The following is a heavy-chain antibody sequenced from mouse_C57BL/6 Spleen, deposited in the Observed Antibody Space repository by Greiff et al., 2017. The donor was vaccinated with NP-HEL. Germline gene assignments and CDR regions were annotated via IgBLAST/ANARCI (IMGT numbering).Heavy chain of an antibody. J-gene: IGHJ3*01. V-gene: IGHV2-6*01. Sequence: VKLMESGPGLVAPSQSLSITCTVSGFSLTSYGVDWVRQSPGKGLEWLGVIWGVGSTNYNSALKSRLSISKDNSKSQVFLKMNSLQTDDTAMYYCAIITTVEWFAYWGQGTLVTVSA. CDR1: GFSLTSYG. D-gene: IGHD1-1*01. CDR2: IWGVGST. CDR3: AIITTVEWFAY.